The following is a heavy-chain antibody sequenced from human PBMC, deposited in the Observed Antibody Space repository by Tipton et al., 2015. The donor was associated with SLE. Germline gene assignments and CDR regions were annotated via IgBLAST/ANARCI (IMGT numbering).Heavy chain of an antibody. Sequence: TLSLTCTVSGYSISSGYYWGWIRQPPGKGLEWIGSIYHSGSTYYNPSLKSRVTISVDTSKNQFSLKLSSVTAADTAVYYCARDQFLDPWGQEPLVTVSS. V-gene: IGHV4-38-2*02. J-gene: IGHJ5*02. D-gene: IGHD2/OR15-2a*01. CDR1: GYSISSGYY. CDR2: IYHSGST. CDR3: ARDQFLDP.